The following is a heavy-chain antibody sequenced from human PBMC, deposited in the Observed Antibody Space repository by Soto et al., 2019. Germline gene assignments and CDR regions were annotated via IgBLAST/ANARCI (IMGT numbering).Heavy chain of an antibody. V-gene: IGHV1-2*04. Sequence: QVQLVQSGAEVKKPGASVKVSCKASGYTFTGYYMHWVRQAPGQGLAWMGWINPHTGVTKYAQKFQGWVTMTRDTSISTAYMELSRLRSDDTAVYYCARDSVGSGWSDYWGQGTLVTVSS. D-gene: IGHD6-19*01. CDR1: GYTFTGYY. CDR3: ARDSVGSGWSDY. J-gene: IGHJ4*02. CDR2: INPHTGVT.